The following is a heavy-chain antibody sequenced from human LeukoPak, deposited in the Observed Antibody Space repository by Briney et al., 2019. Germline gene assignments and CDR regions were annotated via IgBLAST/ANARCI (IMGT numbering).Heavy chain of an antibody. V-gene: IGHV3-48*01. CDR2: ISSSSSTI. J-gene: IGHJ3*02. D-gene: IGHD4-11*01. Sequence: GGSLRLSCAASGFTFSSYSMNWVRQAPGKGLEWVSYISSSSSTIYYADSVKGRFTISRDNAKNSLYLQMNSLRAEDTAVCYCARAFTDDAFDIWGQGTMVAVSS. CDR1: GFTFSSYS. CDR3: ARAFTDDAFDI.